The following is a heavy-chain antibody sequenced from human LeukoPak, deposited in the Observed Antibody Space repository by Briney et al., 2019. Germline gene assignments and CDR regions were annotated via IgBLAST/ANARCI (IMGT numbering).Heavy chain of an antibody. V-gene: IGHV5-51*01. J-gene: IGHJ6*02. D-gene: IGHD3-3*01. CDR3: ARTYYDFWSGYSDHYYGMDV. CDR1: GYTFRNYL. Sequence: GESLKISCKASGYTFRNYLIAWVRQVPGKGLEWMGIIYPGDSSVNYSPSFQGQVTISADKSISTAYLQWSSLKASDTAMYYCARTYYDFWSGYSDHYYGMDVWGQGTTVTVSS. CDR2: IYPGDSSV.